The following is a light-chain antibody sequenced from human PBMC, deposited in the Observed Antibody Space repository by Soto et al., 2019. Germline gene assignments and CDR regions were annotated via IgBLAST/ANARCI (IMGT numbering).Light chain of an antibody. CDR2: GAS. Sequence: DIQMTQSPSSLSASVGDRVTITCRASQSISSYLNWYQQKAETAPKLLIFGASSLQSGVPSRFSASGSGTEFTLTIKSLQPEDFATYHCQQSYSTPWTFGQGTKVEI. CDR1: QSISSY. J-gene: IGKJ1*01. V-gene: IGKV1-39*01. CDR3: QQSYSTPWT.